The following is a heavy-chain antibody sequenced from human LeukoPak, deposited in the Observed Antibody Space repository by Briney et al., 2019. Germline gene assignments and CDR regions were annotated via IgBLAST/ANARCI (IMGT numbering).Heavy chain of an antibody. Sequence: GGSLRLSCAASGFTFSTYGVHWVRQPPGKGLEWVAVIWYDGSKKYYADSVKGRFTISRDNSKNTLYLQMNSLRAEDTAVYYCAKRYSSSWCIDSWGQGTLVTVSS. CDR3: AKRYSSSWCIDS. J-gene: IGHJ4*02. CDR2: IWYDGSKK. D-gene: IGHD6-13*01. V-gene: IGHV3-30*02. CDR1: GFTFSTYG.